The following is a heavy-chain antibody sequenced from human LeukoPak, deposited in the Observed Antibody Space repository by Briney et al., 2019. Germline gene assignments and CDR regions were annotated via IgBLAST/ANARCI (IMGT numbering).Heavy chain of an antibody. CDR3: AKNIAAAPFDAFDI. Sequence: APVKVSCKASGYTFTSYGISWVRQAPGQGLEWMGWISAYNGNTNYAQKLQGRVTMTTDTSTSTAYMELRSLRSDDTAVYYCAKNIAAAPFDAFDIWGQGTMVTVSS. CDR1: GYTFTSYG. CDR2: ISAYNGNT. D-gene: IGHD6-13*01. V-gene: IGHV1-18*01. J-gene: IGHJ3*02.